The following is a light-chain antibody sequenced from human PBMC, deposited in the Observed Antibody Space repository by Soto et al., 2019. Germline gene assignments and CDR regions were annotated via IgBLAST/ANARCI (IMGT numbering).Light chain of an antibody. CDR1: QTINNY. J-gene: IGKJ2*01. CDR3: QQTYSTPYV. CDR2: GAS. V-gene: IGKV1-39*01. Sequence: DIQLTQSPPSLFASVGDRVTITCRASQTINNYVNWYQQEAGKAPKLLIYGASSLQSGVPSRFSGSGFGTEFTLTISSLQSEDFVIYYCQQTYSTPYVFGGGTKLDI.